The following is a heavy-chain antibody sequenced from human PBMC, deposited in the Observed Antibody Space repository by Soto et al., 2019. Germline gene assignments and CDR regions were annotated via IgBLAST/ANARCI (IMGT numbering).Heavy chain of an antibody. CDR1: GFTFSDYY. Sequence: GSLRLSCVASGFTFSDYYMAWIRRAPGKGLEWVSYISDGGSYTNHGNSVRGRVSVSRDDARNSLYLQINNLRVEDTGVYYCARAPGAVNSYAGVDVWGQGTTVTVSS. D-gene: IGHD6-19*01. V-gene: IGHV3-11*05. CDR3: ARAPGAVNSYAGVDV. J-gene: IGHJ6*02. CDR2: ISDGGSYT.